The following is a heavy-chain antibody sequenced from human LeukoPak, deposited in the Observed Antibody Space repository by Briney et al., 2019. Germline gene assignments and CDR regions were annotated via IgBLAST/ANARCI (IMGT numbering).Heavy chain of an antibody. CDR3: ARDGIAAPHDY. V-gene: IGHV3-74*01. Sequence: GGSLRLSCAASGFTFSSYWMHWVRQAPGKGLVWVSRVNSDGSSTSYADSVKGRFTISRDNAKNTLYLQMNSLRAEDTAVYYCARDGIAAPHDYWGQGTLVTVSS. CDR2: VNSDGSST. CDR1: GFTFSSYW. D-gene: IGHD6-25*01. J-gene: IGHJ4*02.